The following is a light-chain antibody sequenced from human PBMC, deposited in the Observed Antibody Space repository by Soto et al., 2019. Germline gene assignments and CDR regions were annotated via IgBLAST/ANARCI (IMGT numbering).Light chain of an antibody. Sequence: DIVMTQSPDSLAVSLGERATIKCKSSQSVLNNSNNKNFLAWYQQKPGQPPKLLVHWASTRESGVPDRFSGSGSGTDFTLTISSLQAEDVAVYYCQQYYSTPRTFGQGTKLEIK. CDR3: QQYYSTPRT. CDR2: WAS. V-gene: IGKV4-1*01. CDR1: QSVLNNSNNKNF. J-gene: IGKJ2*01.